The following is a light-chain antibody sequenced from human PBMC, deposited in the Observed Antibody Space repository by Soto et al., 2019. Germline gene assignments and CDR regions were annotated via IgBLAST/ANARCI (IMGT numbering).Light chain of an antibody. V-gene: IGLV4-69*01. J-gene: IGLJ2*01. CDR2: LNSDGSH. Sequence: QSVLTQSPSASASLGASVKLTCTLSSGHSNYAIAWHQQQSEKGPRYLMKLNSDGSHSKGDGIPDRFSGSSSGAERYLTTSSLTSEDEADYSCQTGGSGIVVFGGGTKLTVL. CDR1: SGHSNYA. CDR3: QTGGSGIVV.